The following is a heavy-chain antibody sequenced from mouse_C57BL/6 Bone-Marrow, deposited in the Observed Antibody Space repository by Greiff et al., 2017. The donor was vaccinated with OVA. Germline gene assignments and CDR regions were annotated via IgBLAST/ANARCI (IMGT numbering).Heavy chain of an antibody. CDR2: IYPGSGST. CDR1: GYAFTNYL. J-gene: IGHJ2*01. Sequence: VQLQQSGAELVRPGTSVKVSCKASGYAFTNYLIEWVKQRPGQGLEWIGDIYPGSGSTNYNEKFKSKATLTVDTSSSTAYMQLSSLTSEDSAVYYCARDYGPFDYWGQGTTLTVSS. CDR3: ARDYGPFDY. V-gene: IGHV1-54*01. D-gene: IGHD1-1*01.